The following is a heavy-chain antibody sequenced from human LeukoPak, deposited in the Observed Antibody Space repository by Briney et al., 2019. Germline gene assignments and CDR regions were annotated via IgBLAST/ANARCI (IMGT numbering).Heavy chain of an antibody. J-gene: IGHJ4*02. CDR1: GYNFISFG. CDR3: ASIYCSGGSCSGPFDY. V-gene: IGHV1-18*01. D-gene: IGHD2-15*01. CDR2: ISAYNGNT. Sequence: GASVKVSCKASGYNFISFGISWVRQAPGQGLEWMGWISAYNGNTNYAQKLQGRVTMTTDTSTSTAYMELRSLRSDDTAVYYCASIYCSGGSCSGPFDYWGQGTLVTVSS.